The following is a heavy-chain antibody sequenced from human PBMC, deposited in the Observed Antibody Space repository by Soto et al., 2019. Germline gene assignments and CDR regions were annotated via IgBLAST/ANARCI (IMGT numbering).Heavy chain of an antibody. D-gene: IGHD3-3*01. Sequence: ALVKVSCKASGYTFTSYDINWVRQATGQGLEWMGWMNPNSGNTGYAQKFQGRVTMTRNTSISTAYMELSSLRSEDTAVYYCARAARSYDFWSGYYYYYGMDVWGQGTTVTVSS. CDR2: MNPNSGNT. CDR1: GYTFTSYD. V-gene: IGHV1-8*01. CDR3: ARAARSYDFWSGYYYYYGMDV. J-gene: IGHJ6*02.